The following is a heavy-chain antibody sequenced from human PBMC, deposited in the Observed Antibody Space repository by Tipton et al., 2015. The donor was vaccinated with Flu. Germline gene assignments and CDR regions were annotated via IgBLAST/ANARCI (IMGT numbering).Heavy chain of an antibody. D-gene: IGHD3-10*02. J-gene: IGHJ4*02. CDR2: VYPSGTT. CDR1: GGSINNSGYY. CDR3: ARLSYYDVDLKNFYFDY. Sequence: TLSLTCVVSGGSINNSGYYWGWIRQPPGKRLELIGSVYPSGTTYYNPSLKSRVTISVDTSKSQFSLMLRSVTAADTAAYYCARLSYYDVDLKNFYFDYWGQGALVTVSS. V-gene: IGHV4-39*01.